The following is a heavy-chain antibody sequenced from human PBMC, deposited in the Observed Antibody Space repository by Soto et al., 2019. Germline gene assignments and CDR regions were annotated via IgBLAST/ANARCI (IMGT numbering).Heavy chain of an antibody. CDR3: ARDRRPYYYDSSGYHRTYGMDV. D-gene: IGHD3-22*01. Sequence: SETLSLTCTVSGGSISSGGYYWSWIRQHSGKGLEWIGYIYYSGSTYYNPSLKSRVTISVDTSKNQFSLKLSSVTAADTAVYYCARDRRPYYYDSSGYHRTYGMDVWGQGTTVTVSS. J-gene: IGHJ6*02. V-gene: IGHV4-31*03. CDR2: IYYSGST. CDR1: GGSISSGGYY.